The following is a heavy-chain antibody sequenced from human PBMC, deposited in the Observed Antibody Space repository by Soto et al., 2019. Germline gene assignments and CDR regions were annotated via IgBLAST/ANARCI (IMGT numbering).Heavy chain of an antibody. CDR1: GFTFGDYN. Sequence: QVHLVESGGAVVQPGGSLRLSCAGSGFTFGDYNMNWIRRAPGKGLELVSYISRSSTYTKFADSVKGRFVVSRDNARNSLFLQMNSLRAEDTAGYYCARGYSDSSGQYLEYWGQGTLVTVSS. CDR2: ISRSSTYT. D-gene: IGHD3-22*01. CDR3: ARGYSDSSGQYLEY. J-gene: IGHJ4*02. V-gene: IGHV3-11*06.